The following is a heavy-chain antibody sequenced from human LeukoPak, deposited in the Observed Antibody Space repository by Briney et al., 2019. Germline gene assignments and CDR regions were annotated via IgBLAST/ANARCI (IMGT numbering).Heavy chain of an antibody. CDR2: ISSSGSTI. CDR1: GFTVSSNS. J-gene: IGHJ4*02. D-gene: IGHD4-17*01. Sequence: GGSLRLSCTVSGFTVSSNSMNWVRQAPGKGLEWVSYISSSGSTIYYADSVKGRFTISRDNAKNSLYLQMNSLRAEDTAVYYCASNDYGDYEGLDYWGQGTLVTVSS. V-gene: IGHV3-48*04. CDR3: ASNDYGDYEGLDY.